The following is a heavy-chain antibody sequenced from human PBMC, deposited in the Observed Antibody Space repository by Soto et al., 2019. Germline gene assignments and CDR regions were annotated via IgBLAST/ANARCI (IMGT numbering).Heavy chain of an antibody. CDR1: GGTFSSYA. CDR2: IIPIFGTA. D-gene: IGHD2-21*02. V-gene: IGHV1-69*13. Sequence: GASVKVSCKASGGTFSSYAISWVRQAPGQGLEWMGGIIPIFGTANYAQKFQGRVTITADESTSTAYMELSSLRSEDTAVYYCASPNCGGDCYSGYYGMDVWGQGTTVTISS. CDR3: ASPNCGGDCYSGYYGMDV. J-gene: IGHJ6*02.